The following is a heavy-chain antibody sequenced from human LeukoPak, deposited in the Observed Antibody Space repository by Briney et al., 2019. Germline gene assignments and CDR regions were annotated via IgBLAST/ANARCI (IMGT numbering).Heavy chain of an antibody. D-gene: IGHD3-22*01. V-gene: IGHV3-20*01. CDR3: ARVLGVYDSSGFYSQMMDY. Sequence: GGSLRLSCAASGFTFDDYGMSWVRQAPGKGLEWVSGINWNGASTAYADSVKGRLTISRDNAKNSLYLQMNSLRAEDTALYHCARVLGVYDSSGFYSQMMDYWGQGTLVTVSS. CDR2: INWNGAST. CDR1: GFTFDDYG. J-gene: IGHJ4*02.